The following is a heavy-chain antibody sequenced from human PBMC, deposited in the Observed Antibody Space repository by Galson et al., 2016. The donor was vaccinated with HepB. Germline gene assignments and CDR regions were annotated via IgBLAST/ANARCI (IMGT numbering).Heavy chain of an antibody. V-gene: IGHV3-23*01. D-gene: IGHD3-10*01. J-gene: IGHJ6*02. Sequence: SLRLSCAASGFRFSTYAMTWVRQAPGKGLEWVSGITGTTFATYYADSVRGRFTIPRDNSNHMLYLHMNSLRAEDTAVYYCAKGSYYGSAYLYGLDVWGQGTTVTVSS. CDR3: AKGSYYGSAYLYGLDV. CDR2: ITGTTFAT. CDR1: GFRFSTYA.